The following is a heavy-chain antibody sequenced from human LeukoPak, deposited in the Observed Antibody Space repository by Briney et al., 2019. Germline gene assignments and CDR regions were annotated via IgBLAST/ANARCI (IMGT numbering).Heavy chain of an antibody. V-gene: IGHV4-59*08. D-gene: IGHD6-13*01. Sequence: SETLSLTCTVSGGSISTYYWSWIRQPPGKGLEWIGYIYYSGSTNYNPSLKCRVYTSKNQFSLKLSSVTAADTAVYYCARRDRYSSSWYPGPFDYWGQGTLVTVSS. CDR3: ARRDRYSSSWYPGPFDY. CDR2: IYYSGST. CDR1: GGSISTYY. J-gene: IGHJ4*02.